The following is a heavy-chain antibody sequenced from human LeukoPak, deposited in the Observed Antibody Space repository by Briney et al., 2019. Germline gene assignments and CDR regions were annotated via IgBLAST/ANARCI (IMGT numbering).Heavy chain of an antibody. J-gene: IGHJ3*02. V-gene: IGHV1-46*04. CDR3: ARGPLLGYDTNDSGFDI. CDR1: GYSFTTYY. Sequence: GASVTVSFKASGYSFTTYYVHCVRQAPGQGLEWVGVINPNDGGTISAQKLQDRVTLTRDTSTSTVYVELNSLTPDDTAVYYCARGPLLGYDTNDSGFDIWGQGTLVTVSS. D-gene: IGHD3-16*01. CDR2: INPNDGGT.